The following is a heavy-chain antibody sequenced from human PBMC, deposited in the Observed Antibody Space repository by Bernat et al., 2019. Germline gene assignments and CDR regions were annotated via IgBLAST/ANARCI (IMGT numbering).Heavy chain of an antibody. V-gene: IGHV3-7*03. CDR3: ARYGGSCFDC. CDR1: AFTFSNYW. J-gene: IGHJ4*02. CDR2: IKQDVSEK. D-gene: IGHD5-12*01. Sequence: DVQLVEYGGGLVQPGGSLRLSCAASAFTFSNYWMSWVRQAPGKGMELVANIKQDVSEKYYVDSVKGRFTISRDNAKNSLYLQMNSLTAEDTAVYYCARYGGSCFDCWGQGTLVTVSS.